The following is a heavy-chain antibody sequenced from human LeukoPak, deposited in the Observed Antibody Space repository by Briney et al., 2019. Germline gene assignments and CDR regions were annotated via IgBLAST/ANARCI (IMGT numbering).Heavy chain of an antibody. CDR1: GGTFSSYA. D-gene: IGHD3-3*01. CDR3: ARILYYDFWSGSIPNYYYYGMDV. CDR2: IIPIFGTA. J-gene: IGHJ6*02. V-gene: IGHV1-69*13. Sequence: SVKVSCKASGGTFSSYAISWVRQAPGQGLEWMEGIIPIFGTANYAQKFQGRVTITADESTSTAYMELSSLRSEDTAVYYCARILYYDFWSGSIPNYYYYGMDVWGQGTTVTVSS.